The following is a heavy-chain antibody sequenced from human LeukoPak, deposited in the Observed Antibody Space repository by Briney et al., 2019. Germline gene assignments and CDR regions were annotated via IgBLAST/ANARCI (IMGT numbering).Heavy chain of an antibody. D-gene: IGHD6-19*01. V-gene: IGHV3-23*01. CDR3: AKDNAVAGTDY. CDR1: GFTFSNYG. CDR2: ISGSGGST. Sequence: PGGSLRLSCAASGFTFSNYGMNWVRQAPGRGLEWVSAISGSGGSTYYADSVKGRFTISRDNSKNTLYLQMNSLRAEDTAVYYCAKDNAVAGTDYWGQGTLVTVSS. J-gene: IGHJ4*02.